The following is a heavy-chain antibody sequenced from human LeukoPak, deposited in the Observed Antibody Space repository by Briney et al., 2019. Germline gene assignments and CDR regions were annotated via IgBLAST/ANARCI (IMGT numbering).Heavy chain of an antibody. D-gene: IGHD1-26*01. J-gene: IGHJ4*02. CDR3: ARAMAPEVGSTPDY. V-gene: IGHV3-48*04. Sequence: PGGSLRLSCAASGFTFSSYSMNWVRQAPGKGLEWVSYISSSSSTIYYADSLKGRFTISRDNAKNSLYLQMNSLRAEDSAVYYCARAMAPEVGSTPDYWGQGTLVTVSS. CDR1: GFTFSSYS. CDR2: ISSSSSTI.